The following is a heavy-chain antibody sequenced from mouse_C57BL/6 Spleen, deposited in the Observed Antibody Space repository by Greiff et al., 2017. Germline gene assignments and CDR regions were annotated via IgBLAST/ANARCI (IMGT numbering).Heavy chain of an antibody. CDR1: GYAFTNYL. Sequence: VQLQQSGAELVRPGTSVKVSCKASGYAFTNYLIEWVKQRPGQGLEWIGVINPGSGGTNYNEKFKGKATLTADKSSSTAYMQLSSLTSEDSAVYFCARGIGITTVGGDYWGQGTTLTVSS. CDR2: INPGSGGT. J-gene: IGHJ2*01. D-gene: IGHD1-1*01. CDR3: ARGIGITTVGGDY. V-gene: IGHV1-54*01.